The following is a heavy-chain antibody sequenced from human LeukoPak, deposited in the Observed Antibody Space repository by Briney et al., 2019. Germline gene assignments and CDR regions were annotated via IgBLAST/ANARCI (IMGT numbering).Heavy chain of an antibody. V-gene: IGHV3-74*01. J-gene: IGHJ4*02. CDR1: GFTFSSYW. D-gene: IGHD4/OR15-4a*01. CDR2: INSDGSST. Sequence: PGGSLRLSCAASGFTFSSYWMHWVRQAPGKGLVWVSRINSDGSSTSYADSVKGRFTISRDNAKNTLYLQMNSLRAEDTAVYYCARGSYGGDFDYWGQGTLVTVSS. CDR3: ARGSYGGDFDY.